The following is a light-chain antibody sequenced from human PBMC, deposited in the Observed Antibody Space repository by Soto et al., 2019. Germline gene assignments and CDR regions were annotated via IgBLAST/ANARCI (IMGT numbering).Light chain of an antibody. V-gene: IGKV3-15*01. CDR3: QQDNVWPLT. CDR1: QSVGSN. Sequence: EIVMTQSAATLSVSPGERATLSCRPSQSVGSNLAWYQQKPGKAPRLLIYAASTRATAIPARFSGSGSWTEFTLTISSLQSEDFGVYSCQQDNVWPLTYGGGTKVEIE. CDR2: AAS. J-gene: IGKJ4*01.